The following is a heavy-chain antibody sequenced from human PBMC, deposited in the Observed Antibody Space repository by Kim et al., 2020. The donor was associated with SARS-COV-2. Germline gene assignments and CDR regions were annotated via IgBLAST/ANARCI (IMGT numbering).Heavy chain of an antibody. CDR2: IKQDGSEK. V-gene: IGHV3-7*01. D-gene: IGHD3-16*01. CDR3: ARRQITPAY. Sequence: GGSLRLSCAASGFTFISYWMSWVRQAPGKGLEWVAKIKQDGSEKYYVDSVKGRFTISRDNAKNSLYLQMNSLRAEDTAVYYCARRQITPAYWGQGTLVTVPS. CDR1: GFTFISYW. J-gene: IGHJ4*02.